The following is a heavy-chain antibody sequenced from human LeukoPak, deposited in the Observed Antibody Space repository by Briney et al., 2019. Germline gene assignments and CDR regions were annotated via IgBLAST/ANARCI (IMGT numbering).Heavy chain of an antibody. CDR1: GGSISGYY. D-gene: IGHD3-3*01. Sequence: SETLSLTCTVSGGSISGYYWNWSRQPPGKGVEWIGNLYYMRGAWYKSSLKSRVTISVDTSKNQFSLKLSSVTAADTAVYYCARSSYYDFWSGYSFDYWGQGTLVTVSS. CDR3: ARSSYYDFWSGYSFDY. V-gene: IGHV4-59*01. J-gene: IGHJ4*02. CDR2: LYYMRGA.